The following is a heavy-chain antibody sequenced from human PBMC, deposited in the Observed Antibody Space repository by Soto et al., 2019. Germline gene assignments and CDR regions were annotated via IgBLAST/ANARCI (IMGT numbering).Heavy chain of an antibody. J-gene: IGHJ5*02. Sequence: QVQLVQSGAEVKKPGASVKVSCKASGYTFTSYAMHWVRQAPGQRLEWMVWINAGNGNTKYSQKFQGRVTITRDTSASTAYMELSSLRSEDTAVYYCAKGYGGYFHWFDPWGQGTLVTVSS. CDR2: INAGNGNT. V-gene: IGHV1-3*01. CDR1: GYTFTSYA. CDR3: AKGYGGYFHWFDP. D-gene: IGHD4-17*01.